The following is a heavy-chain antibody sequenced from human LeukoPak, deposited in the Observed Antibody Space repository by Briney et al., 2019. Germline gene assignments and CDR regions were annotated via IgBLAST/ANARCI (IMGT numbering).Heavy chain of an antibody. D-gene: IGHD1-26*01. Sequence: SETLSLTRAVYGGSFSGYYWSWNRQPPGKGLQWIGEINHSGSTNYNPSLKSRVTISVNTSKNQFSLKLSSVTAADTAVYYCARGAQVRELRPNYYYYYMDVWGKGTTVTVSS. CDR3: ARGAQVRELRPNYYYYYMDV. CDR2: INHSGST. V-gene: IGHV4-34*01. CDR1: GGSFSGYY. J-gene: IGHJ6*03.